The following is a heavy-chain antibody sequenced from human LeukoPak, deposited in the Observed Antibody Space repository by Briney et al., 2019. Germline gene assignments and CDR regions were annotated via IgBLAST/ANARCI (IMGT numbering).Heavy chain of an antibody. D-gene: IGHD1-1*01. J-gene: IGHJ4*02. V-gene: IGHV3-48*04. CDR2: IGISSGNT. CDR3: ARDHNYAFDN. CDR1: GFTFSDYS. Sequence: GGSLRLSCAAPGFTFSDYSMNWVRQAPGKGLEWISYIGISSGNTKYADSVKGRFTISGDNAKNSLNSLRVEDTAVYYCARDHNYAFDNWGQGTLVTVSS.